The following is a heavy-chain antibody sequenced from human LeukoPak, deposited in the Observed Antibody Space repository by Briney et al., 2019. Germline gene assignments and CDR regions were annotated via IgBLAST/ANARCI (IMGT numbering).Heavy chain of an antibody. D-gene: IGHD6-19*01. CDR1: GFTFSSYG. J-gene: IGHJ6*02. CDR3: AKDPSAVAGYYYGMDV. CDR2: ISYDGSNK. V-gene: IGHV3-30*18. Sequence: TGGSLRLSCAASGFTFSSYGVHWVRQAPGKGLEWVAVISYDGSNKYYADSVKGRFTISRDNPKNTLYLQMNSLRAEDTAVYYCAKDPSAVAGYYYGMDVWGQGTTVTVSS.